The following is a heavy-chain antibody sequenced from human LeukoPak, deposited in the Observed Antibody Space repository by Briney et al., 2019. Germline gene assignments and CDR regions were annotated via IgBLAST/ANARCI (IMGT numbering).Heavy chain of an antibody. Sequence: PGGSLRLSCAASGFTFSSHGMNWVRQAPGKGLEWVSGISPNGVITYYADSVKGRFTISRDNSKVTVYLQMNSLRAEDTAVYYCARESSYYYGSGSYYSGWFDPWGQGTLVTVSS. J-gene: IGHJ5*02. CDR3: ARESSYYYGSGSYYSGWFDP. D-gene: IGHD3-10*01. CDR2: ISPNGVIT. CDR1: GFTFSSHG. V-gene: IGHV3-23*01.